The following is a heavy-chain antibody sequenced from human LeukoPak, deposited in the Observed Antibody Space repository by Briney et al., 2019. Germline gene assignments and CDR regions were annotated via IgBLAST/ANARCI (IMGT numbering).Heavy chain of an antibody. CDR2: MYYSGST. V-gene: IGHV4-39*07. J-gene: IGHJ3*02. CDR3: ARETYYYDRSGYKKGAFDI. CDR1: GGSISSSSYY. Sequence: SERLSLTCTVSGGSISSSSYYWGGIRQPPGKGLERIGSMYYSGSTYYNPTLKSRVTISVDTSKNKFSLKLSSVTAADTAVYYCARETYYYDRSGYKKGAFDIWGQGTMVTVSS. D-gene: IGHD3-22*01.